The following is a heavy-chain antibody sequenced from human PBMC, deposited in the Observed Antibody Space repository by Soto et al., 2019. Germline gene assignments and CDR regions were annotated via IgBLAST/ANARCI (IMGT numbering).Heavy chain of an antibody. J-gene: IGHJ6*02. V-gene: IGHV1-69*01. CDR3: ARVLYYGSGSYSPYGMDV. D-gene: IGHD3-10*01. CDR1: GVSFNNNG. Sequence: QVQLVQSGAEVKKPGSSVKVSCKTSGVSFNNNGIGWVRQAPGHGLEWMGGVSPPFRTSNYARKFQDRISITADASTGTVNRELSSLTSEDTAQYYCARVLYYGSGSYSPYGMDVWGQGTTVTVSS. CDR2: VSPPFRTS.